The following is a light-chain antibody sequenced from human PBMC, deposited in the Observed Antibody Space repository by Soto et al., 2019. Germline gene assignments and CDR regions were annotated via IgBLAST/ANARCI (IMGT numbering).Light chain of an antibody. V-gene: IGKV3-20*01. CDR3: QQYGSSPPIT. CDR2: GAS. CDR1: QSVSSRY. Sequence: ENVLTQSPGTLSLAPVERATLSCMASQSVSSRYLAWYQQQPGQAPRLLIYGASSRATGIPDRFSGSGSGTDFTLTISRLEPEDFAVYYCQQYGSSPPITFGQGTRLEIK. J-gene: IGKJ5*01.